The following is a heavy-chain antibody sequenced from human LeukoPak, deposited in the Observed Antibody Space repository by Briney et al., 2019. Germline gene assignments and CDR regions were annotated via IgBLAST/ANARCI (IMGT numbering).Heavy chain of an antibody. CDR3: ARGNPLYYYYYGMDV. CDR1: GFTFSSYA. CDR2: ISGSDGTT. V-gene: IGHV3-23*01. Sequence: GGSLRLSCATSGFTFSSYAMNWVRQAPGKGLEWVSVISGSDGTTYYADSVKGRFTISRDNAKNSLYLQMNSLRAEDTAVYYCARGNPLYYYYYGMDVWGQGTTVTVSS. J-gene: IGHJ6*02.